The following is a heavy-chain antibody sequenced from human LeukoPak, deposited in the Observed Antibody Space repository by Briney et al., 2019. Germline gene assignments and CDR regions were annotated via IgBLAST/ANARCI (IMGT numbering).Heavy chain of an antibody. CDR3: ATNGYYCMDV. D-gene: IGHD2-8*01. CDR2: IYRSGGT. V-gene: IGHV4-4*02. CDR1: GGSISSSTNG. Sequence: PSETLSLTCAVSGGSISSSTNGSGWVRQPRGKGLEWIGEIYRSGGTNYNPSLKSRITISVDTSQNQFSLKVNSLTAAETAVYYCATNGYYCMDVWGKGTPVTVSS. J-gene: IGHJ6*03.